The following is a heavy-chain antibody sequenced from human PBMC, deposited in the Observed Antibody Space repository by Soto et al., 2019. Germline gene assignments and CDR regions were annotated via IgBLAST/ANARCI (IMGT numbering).Heavy chain of an antibody. CDR3: TRDPTTSIVTDY. CDR2: IYSDGST. CDR1: GFTFRSYG. Sequence: TGGSLRLSCASSGFTFRSYGMHWVRQAPGQGLEWVSGIYSDGSTHYADFVKGRFTISRDNSKNTLYLQMNTLRAEDTGVYYCTRDPTTSIVTDYWGQGTLVTVSS. J-gene: IGHJ4*02. D-gene: IGHD2-21*01. V-gene: IGHV3-66*01.